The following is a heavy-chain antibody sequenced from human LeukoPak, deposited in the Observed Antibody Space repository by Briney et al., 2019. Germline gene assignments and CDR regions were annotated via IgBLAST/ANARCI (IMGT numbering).Heavy chain of an antibody. J-gene: IGHJ6*02. CDR1: GFNIGAYA. D-gene: IGHD2/OR15-2a*01. Sequence: GGSLRLSCAASGFNIGAYAMHWVRQAPGKGLEWISHINADGTRTYYSDSVNGRFTISRDNGENTMYLQMSSLTSDDTALYYCLTWAFYFGLDVWGQGTTVTVS. CDR3: LTWAFYFGLDV. V-gene: IGHV3-43*02. CDR2: INADGTRT.